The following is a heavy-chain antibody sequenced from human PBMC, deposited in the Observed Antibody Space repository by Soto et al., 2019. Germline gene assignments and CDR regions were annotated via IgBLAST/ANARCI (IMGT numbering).Heavy chain of an antibody. CDR2: IYHSGST. D-gene: IGHD1-20*01. J-gene: IGHJ4*01. CDR1: SGSISSGHW. CDR3: AGGSDNCYECLDY. V-gene: IGHV4-4*02. Sequence: SETLSLTCAVSSGSISSGHWWSWVRQPPGKGLEWIGEIYHSGSTNYSPSLKSRVTISVDKSKNQFSLKLSSVTAADTAMYYCAGGSDNCYECLDYWGHGTLVTVSS.